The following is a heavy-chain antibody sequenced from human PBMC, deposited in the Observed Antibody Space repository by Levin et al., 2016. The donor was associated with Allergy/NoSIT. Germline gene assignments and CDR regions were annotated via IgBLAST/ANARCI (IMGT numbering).Heavy chain of an antibody. CDR3: ARVKYASGWHYWWFDL. Sequence: SETLSLTCTGSGGSVSSGSYYWSWIRQPPGKGLEWIGYISYSGTTNYNPSLKSRVSMSIDTSKNQFSLKLSSVTAADTAVYYCARVKYASGWHYWWFDLWGRGTLVTVSS. J-gene: IGHJ2*01. CDR2: ISYSGTT. CDR1: GGSVSSGSYY. D-gene: IGHD6-19*01. V-gene: IGHV4-61*01.